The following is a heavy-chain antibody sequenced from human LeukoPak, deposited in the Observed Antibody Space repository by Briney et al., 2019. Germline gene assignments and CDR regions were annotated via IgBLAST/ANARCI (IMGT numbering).Heavy chain of an antibody. CDR3: ARGRETDSSGAYYYYYYMDV. D-gene: IGHD3-22*01. CDR1: GGSFSGYY. Sequence: PSETLSLTCAVYGGSFSGYYWSWIRQPPGKGLEWIGEINHSGSTNYNPSLKGRVTISVDTSKNQFSLKLSSVTAADTAVYYCARGRETDSSGAYYYYYYMDVWGKGTTVTVSS. J-gene: IGHJ6*03. V-gene: IGHV4-34*01. CDR2: INHSGST.